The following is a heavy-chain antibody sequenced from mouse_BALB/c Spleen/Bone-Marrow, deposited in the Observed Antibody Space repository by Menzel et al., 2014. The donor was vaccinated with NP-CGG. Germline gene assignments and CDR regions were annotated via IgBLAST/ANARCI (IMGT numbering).Heavy chain of an antibody. CDR3: ARAYDFLDY. CDR1: GYSFTSYY. Sequence: EVKLQESGPELMKPGASVKISCKASGYSFTSYYMHWVKQSHGKSLEWIGYIGPFNGGTSYNQKFKGKATLTVDKSSNTAYMHLSSLTSEDSAVYYCARAYDFLDYWGQGSTLTVSS. D-gene: IGHD2-4*01. J-gene: IGHJ2*01. CDR2: IGPFNGGT. V-gene: IGHV1S135*01.